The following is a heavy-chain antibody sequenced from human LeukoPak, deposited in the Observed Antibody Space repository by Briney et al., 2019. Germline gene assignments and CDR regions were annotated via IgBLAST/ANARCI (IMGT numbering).Heavy chain of an antibody. CDR2: VSGSGGST. J-gene: IGHJ4*02. Sequence: PGGSLRLSCAASVFTFSSYAMSWVRQAPGKGLEWVSAVSGSGGSTYYADSVKGRFTISRDNSKNTLYLQMNSLRAEDTAVYYCAKVPHYYDSSGYVDYWGQGTLVTVSS. D-gene: IGHD3-22*01. V-gene: IGHV3-23*01. CDR1: VFTFSSYA. CDR3: AKVPHYYDSSGYVDY.